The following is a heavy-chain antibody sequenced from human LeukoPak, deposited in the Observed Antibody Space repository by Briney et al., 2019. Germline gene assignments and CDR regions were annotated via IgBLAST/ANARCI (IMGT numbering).Heavy chain of an antibody. D-gene: IGHD2-15*01. Sequence: GGSLRLSCAVSGITFSSYWMHWVRQDPGRGLLWVSRINTQGTYTNYADSVKGRFTISRDNAKSTLYLQMSSLRADDTAVYYCVIDLGDYNDFWGQGTLVSVSS. J-gene: IGHJ4*02. CDR3: VIDLGDYNDF. CDR2: INTQGTYT. V-gene: IGHV3-74*01. CDR1: GITFSSYW.